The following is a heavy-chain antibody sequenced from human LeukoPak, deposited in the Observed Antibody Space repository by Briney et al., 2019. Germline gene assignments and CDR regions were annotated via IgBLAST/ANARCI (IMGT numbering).Heavy chain of an antibody. V-gene: IGHV3-23*01. J-gene: IGHJ2*01. CDR1: GFTFSSYA. D-gene: IGHD1-26*01. CDR2: ISGGGGST. Sequence: GGSLRLSCAASGFTFSSYAMSWVRQAPGQGLEWVSAISGGGGSTYYADSVKGRFTISRDNSKNTLYLQMNTLRAEDTAIYYCAKDRTVGASYWYFDLWGRGTLVTVSS. CDR3: AKDRTVGASYWYFDL.